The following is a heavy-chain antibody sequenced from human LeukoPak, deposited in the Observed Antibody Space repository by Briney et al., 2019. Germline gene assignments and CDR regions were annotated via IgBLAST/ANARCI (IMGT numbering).Heavy chain of an antibody. J-gene: IGHJ4*02. V-gene: IGHV3-7*01. CDR2: INQDGSEK. CDR3: ARESSGSSDY. CDR1: GFTFSGNW. D-gene: IGHD1-26*01. Sequence: PGGSLRLSCAASGFTFSGNWMSWVRQAPGKGLEWVANINQDGSEKYYVDSVKGRFTISRDNAKNSLSLQMNSLRTDDTAVYYCARESSGSSDYWGQGTLVTVSS.